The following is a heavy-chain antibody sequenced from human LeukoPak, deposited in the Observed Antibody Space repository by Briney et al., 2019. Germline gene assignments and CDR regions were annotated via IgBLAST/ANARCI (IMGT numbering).Heavy chain of an antibody. V-gene: IGHV3-21*01. J-gene: IGHJ4*02. CDR3: ASSRESGTLFARYY. CDR1: GFTFSSYS. Sequence: GGSLRLSCAASGFTFSSYSMNWVRQAPGKGLEWVSSISSSSSYIYYADSVKGRFTISRDNAKNSLYLQMNSLRAEDTAVYYCASSRESGTLFARYYWGQGTLVTVSS. D-gene: IGHD3-10*01. CDR2: ISSSSSYI.